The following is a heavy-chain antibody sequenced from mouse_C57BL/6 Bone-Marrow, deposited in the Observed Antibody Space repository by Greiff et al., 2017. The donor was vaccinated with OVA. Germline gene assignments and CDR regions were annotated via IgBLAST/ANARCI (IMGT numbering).Heavy chain of an antibody. CDR2: IYPGSGST. J-gene: IGHJ2*01. Sequence: VQLQQPGAELVKPGASVKMSCKASGYTFTSYWITWVKQRPGQGLEWIGDIYPGSGSTNYNEKFKSKATLTVDTSSSTAYMQLSSLTSEDSAVYYCARRAYGSSYDFGYWGQSTTLTVSS. V-gene: IGHV1-55*01. D-gene: IGHD1-1*01. CDR1: GYTFTSYW. CDR3: ARRAYGSSYDFGY.